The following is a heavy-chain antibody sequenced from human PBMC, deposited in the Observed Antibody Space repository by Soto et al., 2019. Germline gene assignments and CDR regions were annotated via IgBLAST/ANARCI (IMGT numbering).Heavy chain of an antibody. J-gene: IGHJ4*02. CDR1: GFTPITDA. CDR3: AKARDIVVVTAMDFDY. Sequence: TGGSLRLSCAASGFTPITDARPWVRQAPGKGLEWVAVISYDGSNKYYADSVKGRFTISRDNSKNTLYLQMNSLRAEDTAVYYCAKARDIVVVTAMDFDYWGQGT. CDR2: ISYDGSNK. D-gene: IGHD2-21*02. V-gene: IGHV3-30*18.